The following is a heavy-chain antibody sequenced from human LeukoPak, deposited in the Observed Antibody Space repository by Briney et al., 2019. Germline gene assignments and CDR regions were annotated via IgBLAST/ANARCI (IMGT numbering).Heavy chain of an antibody. D-gene: IGHD3-22*01. Sequence: SETLSLTCAVYGGSFSGYYWSWIRQPPGKWLEWIGEINHSGSTNYNPSLKSRVTISVDASKNQFSLKLNSMTAAETAVYYWARGAQTHYDKAPVDYWGQGTLVTVSS. J-gene: IGHJ4*02. CDR1: GGSFSGYY. V-gene: IGHV4-34*01. CDR2: INHSGST. CDR3: ARGAQTHYDKAPVDY.